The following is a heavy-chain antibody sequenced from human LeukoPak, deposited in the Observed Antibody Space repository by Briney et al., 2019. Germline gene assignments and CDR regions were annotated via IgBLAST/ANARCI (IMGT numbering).Heavy chain of an antibody. CDR1: GGSISSYY. CDR2: IYYSGST. D-gene: IGHD6-13*01. V-gene: IGHV4-59*01. CDR3: ARERKAAAGEAFDI. J-gene: IGHJ3*02. Sequence: SETLSLTCTVSGGSISSYYWSWIRQPPGKGLEWIGYIYYSGSTNYNPSLKSRVTISVDTSKNQFSLKLSSVTAADTAVYYCARERKAAAGEAFDIWGQGKMVTV.